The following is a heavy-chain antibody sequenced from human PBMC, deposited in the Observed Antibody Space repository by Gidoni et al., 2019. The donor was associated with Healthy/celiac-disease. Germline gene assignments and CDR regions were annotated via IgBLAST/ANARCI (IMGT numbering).Heavy chain of an antibody. CDR2: IYYSGST. J-gene: IGHJ4*02. CDR1: GGTISSSSYY. CDR3: ASLDIVAYYFDY. V-gene: IGHV4-39*01. Sequence: QLQLQESGPGLVKPSETLSLTCTDSGGTISSSSYYWGWIRQPPGKGLEWIGSIYYSGSTYYNPSLKSRVTISVDTSKNQFSLKLSSVTAADTAVYYCASLDIVAYYFDYWGQGTLVTVSS. D-gene: IGHD5-12*01.